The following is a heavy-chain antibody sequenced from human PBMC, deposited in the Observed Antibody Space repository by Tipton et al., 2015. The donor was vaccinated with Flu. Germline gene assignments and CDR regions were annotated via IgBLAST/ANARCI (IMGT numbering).Heavy chain of an antibody. CDR2: IHYTGTT. CDR1: GDSVSTDYYY. V-gene: IGHV4-61*03. CDR3: ARDRSLAPGAMVD. Sequence: TLSLTCAVSGDSVSTDYYYWSWLRQPPGKGLEWIGYIHYTGTTQFNPSLQSRVTVSVDRSKKYFSLKLRSVTAADTAVYFCARDRSLAPGAMVDWGQGTRVTVSS. J-gene: IGHJ4*02. D-gene: IGHD5-18*01.